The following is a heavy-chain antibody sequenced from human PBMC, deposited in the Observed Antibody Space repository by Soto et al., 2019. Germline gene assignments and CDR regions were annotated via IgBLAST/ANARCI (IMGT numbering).Heavy chain of an antibody. V-gene: IGHV3-30*03. J-gene: IGHJ4*02. D-gene: IGHD3-9*01. CDR1: GFTFSSYG. Sequence: QVQLVESGGGVVQPGRSLRLACAASGFTFSSYGMHWFGQAPGKGLEWVAVISYDGSNKYYADSVKGRFTISRDNSKNTLFLQMNNLRAEDTAVYYCARGLRFLDWLLPYFDYWGQGTLVTVSS. CDR2: ISYDGSNK. CDR3: ARGLRFLDWLLPYFDY.